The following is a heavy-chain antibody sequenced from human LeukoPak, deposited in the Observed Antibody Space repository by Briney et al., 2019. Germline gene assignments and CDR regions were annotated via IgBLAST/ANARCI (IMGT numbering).Heavy chain of an antibody. CDR1: GFTFDDYA. J-gene: IGHJ4*02. D-gene: IGHD6-19*01. CDR3: AKEGVYSSGWYYFDY. V-gene: IGHV3-9*01. CDR2: ISWNSGSI. Sequence: GRSLRLSCAASGFTFDDYAMHWGRPAPGEGLEWVSGISWNSGSIGYADSVKGRFTISRDNAKNSLYLQMNSLRAEDTALYYCAKEGVYSSGWYYFDYWGQGTLVTVSS.